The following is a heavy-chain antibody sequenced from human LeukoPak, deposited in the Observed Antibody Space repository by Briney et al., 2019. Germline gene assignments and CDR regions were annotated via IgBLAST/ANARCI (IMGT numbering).Heavy chain of an antibody. CDR1: GFTFSTLA. Sequence: GGSLRLSCAASGFTFSTLAMIWVRQPPGKGLEWVSSIFPSGGEIHYADSVRGRFPISRDNSKSTLPLQMNSLRAEDTAIYYCATYRQVLLPFESWGQGTLVTVSS. J-gene: IGHJ4*02. CDR2: IFPSGGEI. V-gene: IGHV3-23*01. D-gene: IGHD2-8*02. CDR3: ATYRQVLLPFES.